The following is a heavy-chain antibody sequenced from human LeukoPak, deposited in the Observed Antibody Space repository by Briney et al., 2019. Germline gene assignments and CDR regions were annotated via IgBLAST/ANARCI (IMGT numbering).Heavy chain of an antibody. CDR1: GYTFTGYY. CDR3: ARKGGSIAVADYYYYYGMDV. V-gene: IGHV1-2*06. Sequence: ASVKVSCKASGYTFTGYYMHWVRQAPGQGLEWMGRINPNSGGTNYAQKFQGRVTMTRDTSISTAYMELSRLRSDDTAVYYCARKGGSIAVADYYYYYGMDVWGQGTTVTVSS. CDR2: INPNSGGT. J-gene: IGHJ6*02. D-gene: IGHD6-19*01.